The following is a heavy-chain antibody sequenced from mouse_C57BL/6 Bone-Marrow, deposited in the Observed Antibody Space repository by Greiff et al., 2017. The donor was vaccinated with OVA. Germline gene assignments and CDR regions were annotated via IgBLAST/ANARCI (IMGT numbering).Heavy chain of an antibody. CDR1: GFTFSDYY. CDR3: ARQGITTVVSYFDV. V-gene: IGHV5-12*01. CDR2: ISNGGGST. J-gene: IGHJ1*03. Sequence: EVQRVESGGGLVQPGGSLKLSCAASGFTFSDYYMYWVRQTPEKRLEWVAYISNGGGSTYYPDTVKGRFTISRDNAKNTLYLQMSRLKSEDTAMYYCARQGITTVVSYFDVWGTGTTVTVSS. D-gene: IGHD1-1*01.